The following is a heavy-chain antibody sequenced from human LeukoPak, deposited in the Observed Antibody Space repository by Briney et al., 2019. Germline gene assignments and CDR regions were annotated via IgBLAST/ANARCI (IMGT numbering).Heavy chain of an antibody. Sequence: GGSLRLSCAASGFGVSDYYTTWIRQSPGKGLEWVAMVGNSDNYIDHAASVRGRFTISRDDARNSVYLQMTSLRVDDTAIYYCAREQWFRFDYWGQGVQVTVSS. D-gene: IGHD3-22*01. J-gene: IGHJ4*02. V-gene: IGHV3-11*01. CDR1: GFGVSDYY. CDR3: AREQWFRFDY. CDR2: VGNSDNYI.